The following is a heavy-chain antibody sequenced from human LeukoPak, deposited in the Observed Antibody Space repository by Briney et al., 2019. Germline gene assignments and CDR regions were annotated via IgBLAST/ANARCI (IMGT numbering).Heavy chain of an antibody. CDR3: ARVSSSGYYADY. J-gene: IGHJ4*02. CDR1: GFTFSSCG. V-gene: IGHV3-30*03. CDR2: MSYDGTYK. Sequence: GGSLRLSCAASGFTFSSCGMHWVRQAPGRGLEWVAFMSYDGTYKYYADSVKGRFTISRDNSKNTLYLQMNSLRAEDTAVYYCARVSSSGYYADYWGQGALVTVSS. D-gene: IGHD3-22*01.